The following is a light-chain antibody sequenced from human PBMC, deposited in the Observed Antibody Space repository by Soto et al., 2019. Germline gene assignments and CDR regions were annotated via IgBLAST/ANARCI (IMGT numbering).Light chain of an antibody. CDR2: AAS. V-gene: IGKV1-39*01. CDR3: QQSYSTPRT. Sequence: IKMTKSPSSMSASVGERVTITCRASQSISSYLNWYQQKPGKAPKLLIYAASSLQSGVPSRFSGSGSGTDFTLTISRLQPEDFATYYCQQSYSTPRTFGQGTKVDIK. J-gene: IGKJ1*01. CDR1: QSISSY.